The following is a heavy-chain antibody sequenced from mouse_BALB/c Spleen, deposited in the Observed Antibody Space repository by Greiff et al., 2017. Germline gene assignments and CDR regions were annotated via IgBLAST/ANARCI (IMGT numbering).Heavy chain of an antibody. Sequence: EVHLVESGGDLVKPGGSLKLSCAASGFTFSSYGMSWVRQTPDKRLEWVATISSGGSYTYYPDSVKGRFTISRDNAKNTLYLQMSSLKSEDTAMYYCARYYGSSYYFDYWGQGTTLTVSS. V-gene: IGHV5-6*01. CDR2: ISSGGSYT. CDR1: GFTFSSYG. J-gene: IGHJ2*01. D-gene: IGHD1-1*01. CDR3: ARYYGSSYYFDY.